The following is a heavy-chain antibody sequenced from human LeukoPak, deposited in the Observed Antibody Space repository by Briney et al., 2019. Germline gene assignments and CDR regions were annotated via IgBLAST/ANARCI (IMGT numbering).Heavy chain of an antibody. CDR2: MNPNSGNT. CDR1: GYTFTSYD. Sequence: ASVKVSCKASGYTFTSYDINWVRQATGQGLEWMGWMNPNSGNTGYAQKSQGRVTMARNTSISTAYMELSSLRSEDTAVYYCWLRFLGTFDYWGQGTLVTVSS. J-gene: IGHJ4*02. D-gene: IGHD3-3*01. V-gene: IGHV1-8*01. CDR3: WLRFLGTFDY.